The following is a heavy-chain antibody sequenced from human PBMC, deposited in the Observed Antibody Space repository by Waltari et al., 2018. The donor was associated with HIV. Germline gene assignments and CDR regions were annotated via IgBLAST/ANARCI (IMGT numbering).Heavy chain of an antibody. D-gene: IGHD3-10*01. CDR2: MNPTSGNT. CDR1: GYTFTSYD. CDR3: ARRGRVSTGPCYFDY. Sequence: QVQLVQSGAEVKKPGASVKVSCKASGYTFTSYDINWVRQATGQGLEGMGWMNPTSGNTGYAQKFQGRVTRTRNTSTSTCYMELSSLRSEDTAVYYCARRGRVSTGPCYFDYWGQGTLVTVSS. V-gene: IGHV1-8*01. J-gene: IGHJ4*02.